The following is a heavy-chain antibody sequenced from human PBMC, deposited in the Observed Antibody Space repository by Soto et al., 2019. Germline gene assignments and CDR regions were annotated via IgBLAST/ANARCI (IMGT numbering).Heavy chain of an antibody. CDR3: ARENPFYDILTGYYKGYWFDP. Sequence: ASVKVSCKASGYTFTSYGISWVRQAPGQGLEWMGWISAYNGNTNYAQKFQGRVTMTRNTSISTAYMELSSLRSEDTAVYYCARENPFYDILTGYYKGYWFDPWGQGTLVTVSS. CDR1: GYTFTSYG. V-gene: IGHV1-18*01. CDR2: ISAYNGNT. D-gene: IGHD3-9*01. J-gene: IGHJ5*02.